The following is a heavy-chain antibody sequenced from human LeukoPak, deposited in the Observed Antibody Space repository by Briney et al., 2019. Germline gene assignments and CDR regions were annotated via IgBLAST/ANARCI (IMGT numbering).Heavy chain of an antibody. V-gene: IGHV4-4*07. CDR3: ARENSGSYREFDY. CDR2: IYTSGST. J-gene: IGHJ4*02. Sequence: SETLSLTCTVSGGYISSYYWSWIRQPAGKGLEWIGRIYTSGSTNYNASLRSRVSMSVDTSKNQFSLKLSSVTAADTAVFYCARENSGSYREFDYWGQGTLVTVSS. CDR1: GGYISSYY. D-gene: IGHD1-26*01.